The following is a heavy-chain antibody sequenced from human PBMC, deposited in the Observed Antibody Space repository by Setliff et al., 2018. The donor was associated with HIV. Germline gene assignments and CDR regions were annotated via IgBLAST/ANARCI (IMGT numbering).Heavy chain of an antibody. CDR2: IIPMFGTP. J-gene: IGHJ6*02. Sequence: SVKVSCKSSGYTFSNFGVSWVRQAPGQGLEWMGGIIPMFGTPNYAQKFQGRVTITADESTGTAYMELSSLRSEDAAVYYCARGNTAMVYPYYYGMDVWGQGTTVTVS. D-gene: IGHD5-18*01. V-gene: IGHV1-69*13. CDR1: GYTFSNFG. CDR3: ARGNTAMVYPYYYGMDV.